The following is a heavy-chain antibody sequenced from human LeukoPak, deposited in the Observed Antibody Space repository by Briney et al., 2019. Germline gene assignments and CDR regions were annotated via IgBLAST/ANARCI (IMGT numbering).Heavy chain of an antibody. V-gene: IGHV4-38-2*02. CDR3: ARVETAMMRV. CDR1: GFSLSGGHF. Sequence: ASETLSLTCSVSGFSLSGGHFWGWIRQSPGKGLEWIGSVSHSASTYYNPSLKSRVTMSVDTSKNQFSLKLKSVTAADTAVYYCARVETAMMRVWGQGILVTVSA. J-gene: IGHJ4*02. D-gene: IGHD5-18*01. CDR2: VSHSAST.